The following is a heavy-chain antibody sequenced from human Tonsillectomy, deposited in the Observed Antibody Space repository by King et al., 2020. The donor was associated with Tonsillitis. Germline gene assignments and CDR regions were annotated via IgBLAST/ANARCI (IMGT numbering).Heavy chain of an antibody. J-gene: IGHJ5*02. D-gene: IGHD1-1*01. Sequence: QLQESGPGLVKPSQTLSLTCTVSGGSISSGSYYWSWIRQPAGKGLEWIGRIYTSGSTNYNPSLKSRVTMSVDTSKNQFSLKLSSVTAADTAVYYCAREQGSGYAPFDPWGQGTLVTVSS. V-gene: IGHV4-61*02. CDR2: IYTSGST. CDR1: GGSISSGSYY. CDR3: AREQGSGYAPFDP.